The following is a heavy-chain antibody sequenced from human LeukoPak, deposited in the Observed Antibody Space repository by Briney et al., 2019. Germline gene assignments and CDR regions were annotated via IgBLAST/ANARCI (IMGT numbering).Heavy chain of an antibody. Sequence: PSETLSLTCAVYGGSFSGYYWSWIRQPPGKGLEWIGEIYHSGSTNYNPSLKSRVTISVDTSKNQFSLTLSSVTAADTAVYYCARRNAAAGPNWFDPWGQGTLVTVSS. D-gene: IGHD6-13*01. CDR2: IYHSGST. CDR1: GGSFSGYY. CDR3: ARRNAAAGPNWFDP. J-gene: IGHJ5*02. V-gene: IGHV4-34*01.